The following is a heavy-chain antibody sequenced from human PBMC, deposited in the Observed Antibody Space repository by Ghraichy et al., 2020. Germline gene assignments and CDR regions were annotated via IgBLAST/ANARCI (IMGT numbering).Heavy chain of an antibody. CDR2: IYYSGST. D-gene: IGHD6-13*01. CDR3: ARDRIAAAGSS. V-gene: IGHV4-59*01. J-gene: IGHJ5*02. Sequence: SETLSLTCTVSGGSISSYYWSWIRQPPGKGLEWIGYIYYSGSTNYNPSLKSRVTISVDTSKNQFSLKLSSVTAADTAVYYCARDRIAAAGSSWGQGTLVTVSS. CDR1: GGSISSYY.